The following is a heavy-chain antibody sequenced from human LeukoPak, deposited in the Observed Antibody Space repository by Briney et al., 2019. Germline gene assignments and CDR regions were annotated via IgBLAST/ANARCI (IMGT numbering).Heavy chain of an antibody. Sequence: GGSLRLSCAASGFTFSSYGMHWVRQAPGKGLEWVAFIRYDGSNKYYADSVKGRFTISRDNSKNTLYLQMNSLRAEDTAVYYCARDPADTAAAGTGAFDIWGQGTMVTVSS. CDR2: IRYDGSNK. J-gene: IGHJ3*02. D-gene: IGHD6-13*01. CDR3: ARDPADTAAAGTGAFDI. CDR1: GFTFSSYG. V-gene: IGHV3-30*02.